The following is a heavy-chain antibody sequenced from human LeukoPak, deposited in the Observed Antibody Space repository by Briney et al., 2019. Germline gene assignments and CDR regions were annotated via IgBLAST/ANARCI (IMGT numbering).Heavy chain of an antibody. Sequence: SVKVSCKASGYTFTSYDINWVRQAPGQGLEWMGGIIPIFGTANYAQKFQGRVTITADESTSTAYMELSSLRSEDTAVYYCARVVRGWSGYYSPFDYWGQGTLVTVSS. CDR1: GYTFTSYD. CDR2: IIPIFGTA. V-gene: IGHV1-69*13. CDR3: ARVVRGWSGYYSPFDY. D-gene: IGHD3-3*01. J-gene: IGHJ4*02.